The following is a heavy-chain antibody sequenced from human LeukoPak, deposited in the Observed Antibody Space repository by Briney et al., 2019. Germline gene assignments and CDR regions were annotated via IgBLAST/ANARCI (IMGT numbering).Heavy chain of an antibody. Sequence: SETLSLTCTVSGGSISSSSYYWGWIRQPPGKGLEWIGSIYYSGSTYYNPSLKSRVTISVDTSKNQFSLKLSSVTAADTAVYYCARHTPLGYCSSTSCPGEFDYWGQGTXVTVXS. V-gene: IGHV4-39*01. D-gene: IGHD2-2*01. J-gene: IGHJ4*02. CDR3: ARHTPLGYCSSTSCPGEFDY. CDR2: IYYSGST. CDR1: GGSISSSSYY.